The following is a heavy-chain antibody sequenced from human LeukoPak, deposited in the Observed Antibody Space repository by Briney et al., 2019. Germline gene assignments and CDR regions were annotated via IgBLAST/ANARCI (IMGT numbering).Heavy chain of an antibody. CDR2: IKQDGSDK. CDR1: GFTFSNYY. Sequence: GGSLRLSCAASGFTFSNYYVSWVRQAPGKGLEWVANIKQDGSDKSYVDSVKGRFTISRDNAENSLYLQMNSLRAEDTAVYFCARDREVGATIHDYWGQGTLVTVSS. V-gene: IGHV3-7*01. D-gene: IGHD1-26*01. J-gene: IGHJ4*02. CDR3: ARDREVGATIHDY.